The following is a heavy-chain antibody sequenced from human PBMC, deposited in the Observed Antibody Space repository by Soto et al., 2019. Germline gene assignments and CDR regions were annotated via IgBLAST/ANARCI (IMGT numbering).Heavy chain of an antibody. Sequence: QVQLVESGGGVVQPGRSLRLSCAASGLTFNTYGMHWVRQAPGKGLEWVAVISYDGSNKYYADSVKGRFTISRDNSKNTLYLQMNSLRGGDTAVYYCAKDLGRYNYGMDVWGQGTTVTVSS. V-gene: IGHV3-30*18. J-gene: IGHJ6*02. CDR1: GLTFNTYG. CDR3: AKDLGRYNYGMDV. CDR2: ISYDGSNK. D-gene: IGHD3-16*01.